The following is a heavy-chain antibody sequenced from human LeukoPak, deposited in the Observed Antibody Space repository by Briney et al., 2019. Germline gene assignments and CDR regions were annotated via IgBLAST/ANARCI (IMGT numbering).Heavy chain of an antibody. V-gene: IGHV4-39*07. CDR1: GGSITSGNYY. J-gene: IGHJ3*02. Sequence: SQTLSLTCTVSGGSITSGNYYWSWIRQPPGKGLEWIGEINHSGSTNYNPSLKSRVTISVDTSKNQFSLKLSSVTAADTAVYYCARARSGWYFQGVVLNAFDIWGQGTMVTVSS. CDR2: INHSGST. D-gene: IGHD6-19*01. CDR3: ARARSGWYFQGVVLNAFDI.